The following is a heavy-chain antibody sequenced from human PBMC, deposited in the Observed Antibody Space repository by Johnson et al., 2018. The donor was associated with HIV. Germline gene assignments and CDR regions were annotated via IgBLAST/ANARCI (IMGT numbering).Heavy chain of an antibody. CDR3: ARELGSSSLPFGAFDI. V-gene: IGHV3-7*05. CDR2: IRQDGSQK. CDR1: GFTFSGYW. Sequence: VQLVESGGGLVQPGGSLRLSCAASGFTFSGYWMSWVRQAPGKGLEWVDNIRQDGSQKYYVESVKGRFTIARDNAKNSGYVQMNSLRAEDTAVYYCARELGSSSLPFGAFDIWGKGQWSPSLQ. J-gene: IGHJ3*02. D-gene: IGHD6-13*01.